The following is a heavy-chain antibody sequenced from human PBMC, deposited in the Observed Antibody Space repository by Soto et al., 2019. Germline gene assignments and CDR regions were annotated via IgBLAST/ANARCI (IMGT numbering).Heavy chain of an antibody. CDR2: ILYTGHT. V-gene: IGHV4-59*01. CDR3: ARDEYGSGRYYAPYYYYDMDV. CDR1: CASISSYY. D-gene: IGHD3-10*01. Sequence: QVQLQESGPGLVKPSETLALTCTVSCASISSYYCSWIRQPPGKGLEWLLYILYTGHTNYSTSLKGRVTMSVDKSKNPLYLKLSGVSAAETAVYFCARDEYGSGRYYAPYYYYDMDVWGQGTTVTVCS. J-gene: IGHJ6*02.